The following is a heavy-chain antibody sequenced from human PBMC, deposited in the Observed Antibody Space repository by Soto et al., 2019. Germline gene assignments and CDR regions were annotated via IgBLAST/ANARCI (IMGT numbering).Heavy chain of an antibody. D-gene: IGHD1-26*01. CDR2: ISGSGGST. J-gene: IGHJ4*02. V-gene: IGHV3-23*01. Sequence: LRLSCAASGFTFSSYAMSWVRQATGKGLEWVSAISGSGGSTYYADSVKGRFTISRDNSKNTLYLQMNSLRAEDTAVYYCAKYFTQGPSFPHFDYWGQGTLVPVS. CDR1: GFTFSSYA. CDR3: AKYFTQGPSFPHFDY.